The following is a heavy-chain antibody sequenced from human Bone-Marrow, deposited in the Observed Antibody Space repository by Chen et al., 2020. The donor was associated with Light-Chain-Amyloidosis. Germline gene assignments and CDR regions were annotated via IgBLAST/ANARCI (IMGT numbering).Heavy chain of an antibody. CDR1: GFTFSTYA. CDR2: MTVRGGST. J-gene: IGHJ4*02. V-gene: IGHV3-23*01. CDR3: ARAPGNTTGAPVYFDY. D-gene: IGHD1-1*01. Sequence: EVQLLESGGGLVQPGGSLRLSCAASGFTFSTYAMSWVRQAPGKGLEWGSAMTVRGGSTYYADSVQGRFTISRDNSKNTLSLLMNRLRAEDTAVYYCARAPGNTTGAPVYFDYWGQGTLVTVAS.